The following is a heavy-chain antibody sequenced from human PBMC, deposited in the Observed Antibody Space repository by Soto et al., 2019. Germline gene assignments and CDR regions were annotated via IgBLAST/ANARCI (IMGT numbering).Heavy chain of an antibody. CDR2: IYYSGST. CDR1: GGSISSYY. J-gene: IGHJ5*02. V-gene: IGHV4-59*01. Sequence: SETLSLTCTVSGGSISSYYWSWIRQPPGKGLEWIGYIYYSGSTNYNPSLKSRVTISVDTSKNQFSLKLSSVTAADTAVYDWAREWVQSSSGYGLYNGFDPWGQGTLVTVSS. D-gene: IGHD6-13*01. CDR3: AREWVQSSSGYGLYNGFDP.